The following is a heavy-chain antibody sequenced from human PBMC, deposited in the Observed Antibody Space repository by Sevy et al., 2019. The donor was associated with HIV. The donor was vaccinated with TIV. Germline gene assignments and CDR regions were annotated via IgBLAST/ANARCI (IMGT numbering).Heavy chain of an antibody. Sequence: GVSLRLSCAASGFTFSSYGMHWVRQAPGKGLEWVAVISYDGSNKYYADSVKGRFTISRDNSKNTLYLQMNSLRAEDTAVYYCAKGAPLRRVVVTHFDYWGQGTLVTVSS. CDR3: AKGAPLRRVVVTHFDY. CDR1: GFTFSSYG. V-gene: IGHV3-30*18. D-gene: IGHD2-15*01. J-gene: IGHJ4*02. CDR2: ISYDGSNK.